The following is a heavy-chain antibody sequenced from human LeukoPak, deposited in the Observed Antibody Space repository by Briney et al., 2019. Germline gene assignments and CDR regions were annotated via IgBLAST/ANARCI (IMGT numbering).Heavy chain of an antibody. J-gene: IGHJ4*02. V-gene: IGHV4-39*01. D-gene: IGHD6-19*01. CDR3: ARGTHASGWHD. Sequence: SETLSLTCTVSGGSISSSSYYWGWIRQPPGKGLEWIGSIYYSGSTYYNPSLKSRVTISVDTSKNQFSLQLSSVTPEDTAVYYCARGTHASGWHDWGQGTLVTVSS. CDR1: GGSISSSSYY. CDR2: IYYSGST.